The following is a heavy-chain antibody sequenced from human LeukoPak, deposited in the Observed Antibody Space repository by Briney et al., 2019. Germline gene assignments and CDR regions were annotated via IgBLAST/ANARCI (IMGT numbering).Heavy chain of an antibody. Sequence: GGSLRLSCAASGFSFSTYAINWVRQAPGKGVEWVSSISGSDGSTYYEDSVKGRFTISRDISKNTLYLQMNSLRAEDTALYYCTRGYCYGASCYRFDYWGRGALVTVSS. CDR1: GFSFSTYA. V-gene: IGHV3-23*01. CDR2: ISGSDGST. CDR3: TRGYCYGASCYRFDY. J-gene: IGHJ4*02. D-gene: IGHD2-2*01.